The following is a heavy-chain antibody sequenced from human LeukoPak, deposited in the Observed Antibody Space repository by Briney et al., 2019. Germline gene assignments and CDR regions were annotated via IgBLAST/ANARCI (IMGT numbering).Heavy chain of an antibody. Sequence: SETLSLTCAVHGGSFSGYYWSWIRQPPGKGLEWIGEINHSGSTNYNPSLKSRVTISVDTSKNQFSLKLSSVTAADTAVYYCARGGQLGIVVVPEGRLNWFDPWGQGTLVTVSS. CDR3: ARGGQLGIVVVPEGRLNWFDP. D-gene: IGHD2-2*01. CDR2: INHSGST. CDR1: GGSFSGYY. V-gene: IGHV4-34*01. J-gene: IGHJ5*02.